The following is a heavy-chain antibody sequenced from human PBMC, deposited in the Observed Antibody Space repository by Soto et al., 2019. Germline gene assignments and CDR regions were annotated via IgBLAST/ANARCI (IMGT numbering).Heavy chain of an antibody. CDR1: GGTFSSYA. CDR2: IIPIFGTA. Sequence: SVKVSCKASGGTFSSYAISWVRQAPGQGLEWMGGIIPIFGTANYAQKFQGRATITADESTSTAYMELSSLRSEDTAVYYCARRKGQWLLDYYYGMDVWGQGTTVTVSS. CDR3: ARRKGQWLLDYYYGMDV. D-gene: IGHD6-19*01. J-gene: IGHJ6*02. V-gene: IGHV1-69*13.